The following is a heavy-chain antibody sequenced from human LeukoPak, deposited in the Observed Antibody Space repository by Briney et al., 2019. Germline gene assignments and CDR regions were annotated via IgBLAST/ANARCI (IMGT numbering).Heavy chain of an antibody. J-gene: IGHJ6*03. CDR2: ISSSGSTI. V-gene: IGHV3-11*01. CDR3: ARVTSPHYYYYMDV. CDR1: GFTFSDYY. Sequence: PGGSLTLSCAASGFTFSDYYMSWIRQAPGKGLEWVSYISSSGSTIYYADSVKGRFTISRDNAKNSLYLQMNSLRDEDTPVYYCARVTSPHYYYYMDVWGKGTTVTVSS.